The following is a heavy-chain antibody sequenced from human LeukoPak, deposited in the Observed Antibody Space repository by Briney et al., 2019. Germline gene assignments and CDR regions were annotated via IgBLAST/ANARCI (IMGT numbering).Heavy chain of an antibody. Sequence: SETLSLTCTVSGGSISSYYWSWIRQPPGKGLEWIGYIYYSGSTNYNPSLKSRVTISVDTSKNQFSLKLSSVTAADTAVYYCARQESLVVVAATSGSFDYWGQGTLVTVSS. J-gene: IGHJ4*02. CDR1: GGSISSYY. V-gene: IGHV4-59*08. CDR2: IYYSGST. CDR3: ARQESLVVVAATSGSFDY. D-gene: IGHD2-15*01.